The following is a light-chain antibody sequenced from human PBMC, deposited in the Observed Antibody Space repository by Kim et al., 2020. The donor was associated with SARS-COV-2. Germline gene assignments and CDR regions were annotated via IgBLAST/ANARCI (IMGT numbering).Light chain of an antibody. CDR2: DVS. CDR3: SSYTSSSTLDVV. CDR1: SSDVGDYNY. Sequence: SITVSCTGTSSDVGDYNYVSWYQQQPGKAPKLMIYDVSNRPSGVSNRFSGSKSGNTASLTISGLQAEDEADYYCSSYTSSSTLDVVFGGGTQLTVL. J-gene: IGLJ2*01. V-gene: IGLV2-14*03.